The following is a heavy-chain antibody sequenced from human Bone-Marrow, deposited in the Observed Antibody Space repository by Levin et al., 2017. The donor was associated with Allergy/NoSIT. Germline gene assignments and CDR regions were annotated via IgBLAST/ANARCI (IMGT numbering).Heavy chain of an antibody. CDR3: AKEMTTVIPVFDY. J-gene: IGHJ4*02. D-gene: IGHD4-17*01. CDR2: ITNSGRT. Sequence: RSGGSLRLSCAASGFTFSNYAMSWVRQAPGKGLEWVSAITNSGRTYYSDSVKGRFTVSRDNSKNTLYLHMNSLRADDTAVYYCAKEMTTVIPVFDYWGQGTLVTVSS. CDR1: GFTFSNYA. V-gene: IGHV3-23*01.